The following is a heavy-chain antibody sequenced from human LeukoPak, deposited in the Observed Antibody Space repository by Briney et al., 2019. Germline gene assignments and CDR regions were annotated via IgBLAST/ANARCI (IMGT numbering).Heavy chain of an antibody. Sequence: GGSLRLSCAASGFTLTWHVMHWVRQAPGYALEYVSFIHHNGEMTSYAESVRGRFTVSRDNSKNTLFLELSSLRTDDTAVYYCVRDMSGKYSFDYWGQGTLVIVST. CDR1: GFTLTWHV. CDR2: IHHNGEMT. V-gene: IGHV3-64D*06. CDR3: VRDMSGKYSFDY. D-gene: IGHD1-26*01. J-gene: IGHJ4*02.